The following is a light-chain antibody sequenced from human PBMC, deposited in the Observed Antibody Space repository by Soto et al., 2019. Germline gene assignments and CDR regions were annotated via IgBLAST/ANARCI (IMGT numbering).Light chain of an antibody. Sequence: QSVLTQPPSVSGAPGQRVTISCTGSSSNIGAGYDVHWYQQLPGTAPKLLIYGNSNRPSGVPDRFSGSQAGTSASLAITGLQAAGEADYSCQSYDSSLSAWVFGGGTKRTVL. CDR1: SSNIGAGYD. V-gene: IGLV1-40*01. CDR3: QSYDSSLSAWV. J-gene: IGLJ3*02. CDR2: GNS.